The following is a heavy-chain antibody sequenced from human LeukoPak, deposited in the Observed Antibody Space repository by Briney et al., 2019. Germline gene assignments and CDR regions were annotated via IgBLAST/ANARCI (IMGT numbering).Heavy chain of an antibody. Sequence: GGSLRLSCAASGFTVSSNYMTWVRQTPGKGLEWVANIKQDGSEKYYVDSVKGRFTISRDNAKNSLYLQMNSLRAEDTAVYYCARDLNRVFYFDCWGQGTLVTVSS. CDR3: ARDLNRVFYFDC. CDR1: GFTVSSNY. CDR2: IKQDGSEK. V-gene: IGHV3-7*01. J-gene: IGHJ4*02. D-gene: IGHD2/OR15-2a*01.